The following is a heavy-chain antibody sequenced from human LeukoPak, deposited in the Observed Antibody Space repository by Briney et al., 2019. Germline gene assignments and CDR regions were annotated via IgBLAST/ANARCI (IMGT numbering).Heavy chain of an antibody. V-gene: IGHV3-30*02. CDR2: IRYDGSNK. CDR1: GFTFSNYI. CDR3: ARDPYNGAYSEGYYYYYMDV. Sequence: GGSLRLSCAASGFTFSNYIMHWVRQAPGKGLDWVAFIRYDGSNKYYADSVRGRFTISRDNSKNTLYLQMNSLRVEDTAIYYCARDPYNGAYSEGYYYYYMDVWGKGTTVTVSS. J-gene: IGHJ6*03. D-gene: IGHD1-1*01.